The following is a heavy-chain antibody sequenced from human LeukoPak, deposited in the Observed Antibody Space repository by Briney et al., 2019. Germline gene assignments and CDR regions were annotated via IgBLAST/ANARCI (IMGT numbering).Heavy chain of an antibody. Sequence: GGSLRLSCAASGFTFSSYGMHWFRQAPGKGLEWVAVIWYDGSKKYYADSVKGRFTISRDNSKNTLHLQMDSLRAEDTAVYYCARYNTGSVDYWGQGTLVTVSS. V-gene: IGHV3-33*01. D-gene: IGHD2-8*02. J-gene: IGHJ4*02. CDR2: IWYDGSKK. CDR1: GFTFSSYG. CDR3: ARYNTGSVDY.